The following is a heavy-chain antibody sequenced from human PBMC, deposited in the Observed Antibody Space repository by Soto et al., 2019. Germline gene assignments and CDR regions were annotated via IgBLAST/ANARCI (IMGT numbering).Heavy chain of an antibody. D-gene: IGHD3-22*01. CDR1: GFTFDDYA. J-gene: IGHJ4*02. V-gene: IGHV3-9*01. Sequence: DVQLVESGGGLVQPGRSLRLSCAASGFTFDDYAMHWVRQAPGKGLEWVSGISWNSGYTGYADSGKGRFTISRDNAKNSLYLQMNSLGAEDTALYYCAKDVYYYDSSGPIILHYWGQGTLVTVSS. CDR3: AKDVYYYDSSGPIILHY. CDR2: ISWNSGYT.